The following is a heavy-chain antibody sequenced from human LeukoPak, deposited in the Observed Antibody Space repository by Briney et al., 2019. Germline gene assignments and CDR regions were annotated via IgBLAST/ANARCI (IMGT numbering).Heavy chain of an antibody. CDR3: ARVDSGNYDY. J-gene: IGHJ4*02. CDR2: IDGSDGAS. Sequence: GGSLRLSCAASGFRFSSYVMSWVRQAPGKGLEYVSSIDGSDGASYCADSVKGRFTISRDNSKNTLFLQMNSLRVEDTAVYYCARVDSGNYDYWGQGTLLTVSS. V-gene: IGHV3-23*01. CDR1: GFRFSSYV. D-gene: IGHD1-26*01.